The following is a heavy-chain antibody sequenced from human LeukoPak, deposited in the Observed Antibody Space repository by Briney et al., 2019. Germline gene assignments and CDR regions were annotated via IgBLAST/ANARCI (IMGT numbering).Heavy chain of an antibody. J-gene: IGHJ3*02. CDR2: IYYSGST. CDR1: GVSISSYY. D-gene: IGHD6-19*01. V-gene: IGHV4-59*01. CDR3: ARSGWLGDAFDI. Sequence: SETLSLTCTVSGVSISSYYWSWLRQPPGKGLEGIGYIYYSGSTNYNPSLKSRVTISVDTSKNQFSLKLSSVTAADTAVYYCARSGWLGDAFDIWGQGTMVTVSS.